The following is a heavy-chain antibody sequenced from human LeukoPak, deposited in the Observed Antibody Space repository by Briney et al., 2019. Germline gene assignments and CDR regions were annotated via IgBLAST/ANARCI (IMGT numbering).Heavy chain of an antibody. Sequence: ASVKVSCKASGYTFTSYDINWVRQATGQGLEWMGWMNPNSGNTGYAQKFQGRVTITRNTSISTAYMELSSLRSEDTAVYYCARDTPRGYYDSSGYYYLDYWGQGTLVTVSS. CDR2: MNPNSGNT. D-gene: IGHD3-22*01. CDR1: GYTFTSYD. J-gene: IGHJ4*02. V-gene: IGHV1-8*03. CDR3: ARDTPRGYYDSSGYYYLDY.